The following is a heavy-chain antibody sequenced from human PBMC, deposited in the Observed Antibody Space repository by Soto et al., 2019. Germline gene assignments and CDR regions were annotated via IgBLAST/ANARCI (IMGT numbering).Heavy chain of an antibody. CDR2: IYYSGST. D-gene: IGHD3-3*02. CDR1: GGSISSSSYY. J-gene: IGHJ5*02. V-gene: IGHV4-39*01. Sequence: SETLSLTCTVSGGSISSSSYYWGWIRQPPGKGLEWIGSIYYSGSTYYNPSLKSRVTISVDTSKNRFSLKLSPVTAADTAVYYCASPKIAFYNWFDPWGQGTLVT. CDR3: ASPKIAFYNWFDP.